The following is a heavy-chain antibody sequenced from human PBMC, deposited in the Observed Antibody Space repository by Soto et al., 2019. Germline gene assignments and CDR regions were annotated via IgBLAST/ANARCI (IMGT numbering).Heavy chain of an antibody. Sequence: PSETLSLTCAVYGGSFIGYYCIFIRHAPLKWLEWIEEINHSGSTNYNPSLKSRVTISVDTSKNQFSLKLSSVTAADTAVYYCARGFASIAARPAYYYYGMDVWGQGTTVTVSS. CDR3: ARGFASIAARPAYYYYGMDV. J-gene: IGHJ6*02. CDR1: GGSFIGYY. V-gene: IGHV4-34*01. D-gene: IGHD6-6*01. CDR2: INHSGST.